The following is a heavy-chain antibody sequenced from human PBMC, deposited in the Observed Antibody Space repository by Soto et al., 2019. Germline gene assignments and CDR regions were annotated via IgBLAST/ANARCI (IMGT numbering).Heavy chain of an antibody. J-gene: IGHJ4*02. D-gene: IGHD3-22*01. V-gene: IGHV3-23*01. CDR2: ISGSGGHT. CDR3: AKDGSYYDSPTESDS. Sequence: EVQLLESGGGLVQPGGSLRLSCAASGFTFSSYVMSWVRQAPGKGLGWVSAISGSGGHTYYADSVKGRFTISRDNSKNTIYLQMNSLRAEDTAVYFCAKDGSYYDSPTESDSWGQGTLVTVSS. CDR1: GFTFSSYV.